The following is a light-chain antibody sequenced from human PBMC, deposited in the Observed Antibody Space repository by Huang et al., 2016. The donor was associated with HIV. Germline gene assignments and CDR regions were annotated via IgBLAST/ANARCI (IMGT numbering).Light chain of an antibody. Sequence: EIVMTQSPATLSVSPGERATLSCRASQSVTSLAWYQQKPGQTPRLLIYGASTMATGIPARCSVSGSGTDFTLTISSLQSEDFAVYDCQQYNNWPSITFGQGTRLEIK. CDR3: QQYNNWPSIT. CDR2: GAS. J-gene: IGKJ5*01. V-gene: IGKV3-15*01. CDR1: QSVTS.